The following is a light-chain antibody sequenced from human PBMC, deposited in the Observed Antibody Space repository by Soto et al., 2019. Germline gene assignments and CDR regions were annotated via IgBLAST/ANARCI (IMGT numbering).Light chain of an antibody. Sequence: DIQMTQSPSTLSASVGDRVTITCRASQSISSWLAWYQQKPGKAPKLLIYQASSLATGVPSRFSGSGSGTEFTLTISRLEPDDFETYFYQHYKRFKWTFGQGTKVEIK. CDR1: QSISSW. V-gene: IGKV1-5*03. J-gene: IGKJ1*01. CDR2: QAS. CDR3: QHYKRFKWT.